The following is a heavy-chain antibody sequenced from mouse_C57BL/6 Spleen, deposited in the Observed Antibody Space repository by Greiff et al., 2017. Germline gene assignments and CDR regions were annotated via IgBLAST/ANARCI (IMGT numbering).Heavy chain of an antibody. CDR1: GYTFTSYW. V-gene: IGHV1-64*01. D-gene: IGHD1-1*01. J-gene: IGHJ2*01. CDR3: ARSYYYGSSYEGFDY. Sequence: QVQLQQSGAELVKPGASVKLSCKASGYTFTSYWMHWVKQRPGQGLEWIGMIHPNSGSTNYNEKFKSKATLTVDKSSSTAYMQLSSLTSEDSAVYYCARSYYYGSSYEGFDYWGQGTTLTVSS. CDR2: IHPNSGST.